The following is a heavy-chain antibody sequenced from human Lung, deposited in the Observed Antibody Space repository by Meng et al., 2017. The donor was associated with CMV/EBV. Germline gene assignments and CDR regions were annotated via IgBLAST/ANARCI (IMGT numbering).Heavy chain of an antibody. CDR3: ARVEVRSTSVDY. CDR1: GYVCTSCG. CDR2: ISTYNSNT. Sequence: HVQLLQSAAEVREPVSAAKVSCKASGYVCTSCGCYVVRHDHVQGIGWMGCISTYNSNTNDSQTLLCRVTMTTDTSTSTAYMALRSLVSDDTAVYYCARVEVRSTSVDYWGQGTLVTVSS. J-gene: IGHJ4*02. D-gene: IGHD2-2*01. V-gene: IGHV1-18*01.